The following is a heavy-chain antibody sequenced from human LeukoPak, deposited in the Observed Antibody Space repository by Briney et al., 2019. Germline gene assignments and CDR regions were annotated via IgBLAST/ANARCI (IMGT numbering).Heavy chain of an antibody. CDR1: GGSFSGYF. D-gene: IGHD6-19*01. Sequence: SETLSLTCAVYGGSFSGYFWSWIRQPPGKGLEWIGEINHSGSTNYNPSLKSRVTISVDTSKSQFSLNLTSVTAADAAVYRCARGGPRYSSGWYNYWGQGILVTVSS. V-gene: IGHV4-34*01. J-gene: IGHJ4*02. CDR3: ARGGPRYSSGWYNY. CDR2: INHSGST.